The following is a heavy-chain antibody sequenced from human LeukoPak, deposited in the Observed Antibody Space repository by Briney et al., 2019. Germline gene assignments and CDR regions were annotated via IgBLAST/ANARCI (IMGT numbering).Heavy chain of an antibody. V-gene: IGHV1-18*01. Sequence: ASVKVSCKASGYTFTSYGISWVRQAPGQGLEWMGWISAYNGNTNYVQKLQGRVTMTTDTSTSTAYMELRSLRSDNTAVYYCASCDYGGNSVECYYFDYWGQGTLVTVSS. J-gene: IGHJ4*02. CDR3: ASCDYGGNSVECYYFDY. CDR2: ISAYNGNT. D-gene: IGHD4-23*01. CDR1: GYTFTSYG.